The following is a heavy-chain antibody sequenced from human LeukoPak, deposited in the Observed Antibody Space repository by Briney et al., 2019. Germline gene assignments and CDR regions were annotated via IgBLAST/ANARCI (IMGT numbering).Heavy chain of an antibody. CDR2: IIPIFGTA. CDR3: ARGGTYYDFWSANDY. D-gene: IGHD3-3*01. J-gene: IGHJ4*02. Sequence: SVKVSCKASGGTFSSYAISWVRQAPGQGLEWMGGIIPIFGTANYAQKFQGRVTITADESTSTAYMELSSLRSEDTAVYYCARGGTYYDFWSANDYWGQGTLVTVSS. V-gene: IGHV1-69*13. CDR1: GGTFSSYA.